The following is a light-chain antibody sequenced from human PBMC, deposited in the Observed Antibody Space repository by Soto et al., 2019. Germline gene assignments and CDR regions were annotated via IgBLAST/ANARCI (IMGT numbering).Light chain of an antibody. Sequence: EIVLTQSPGTLSLSPGEIATLSCRASQSVSSSYLAWYQQKPGQAPGILIYGASNRATGIPARFSGSGSGTDFTLTISSLEPEDFAVYYCQQRSNWPTFGQGTKVDIK. CDR1: QSVSSSY. J-gene: IGKJ1*01. V-gene: IGKV3D-20*02. CDR2: GAS. CDR3: QQRSNWPT.